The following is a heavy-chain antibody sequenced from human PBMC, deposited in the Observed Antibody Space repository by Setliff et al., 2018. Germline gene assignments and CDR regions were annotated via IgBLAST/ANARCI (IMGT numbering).Heavy chain of an antibody. J-gene: IGHJ3*02. CDR3: ARGGDSGSYFLANHDAFDI. CDR2: IHYSGST. Sequence: LSETLSLTCTVSGGSISSSSYYWGWIRQPPGKGLEWIGSIHYSGSTYYNPSLKSRVTISIDTSKNQFSLKLSSVTAADTAVYYCARGGDSGSYFLANHDAFDIWGQGTMVTVSS. D-gene: IGHD1-26*01. V-gene: IGHV4-39*07. CDR1: GGSISSSSYY.